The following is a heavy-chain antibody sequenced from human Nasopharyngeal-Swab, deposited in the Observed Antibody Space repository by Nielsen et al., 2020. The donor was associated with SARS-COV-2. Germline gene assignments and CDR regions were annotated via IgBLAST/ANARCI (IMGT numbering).Heavy chain of an antibody. D-gene: IGHD6-13*01. J-gene: IGHJ1*01. Sequence: ASVNVSCKVSGYTLTELSMHWVRQAPGKGLEWMGGFDPEDGETIYAQKFQGRVTMTEDTSTDTAYMELSSLRSEDTAVYYCATVGYSSSWYVEYFQHWGQGTLVTVSS. CDR1: GYTLTELS. CDR2: FDPEDGET. V-gene: IGHV1-24*01. CDR3: ATVGYSSSWYVEYFQH.